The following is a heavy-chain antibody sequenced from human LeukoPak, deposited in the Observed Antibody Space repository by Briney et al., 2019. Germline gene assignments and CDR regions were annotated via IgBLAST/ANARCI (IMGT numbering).Heavy chain of an antibody. D-gene: IGHD1-26*01. CDR1: GYTFTDYY. J-gene: IGHJ3*02. Sequence: ASVNISCKVSGYTFTDYYMHWVQQAPGKGLEWMGLVDPEDGETIYAEKFQGRVTITADTSTDTAYMELSSLRSEDTAVYYCATKKEPYDAFDIWGQGTMVTVSS. V-gene: IGHV1-69-2*01. CDR3: ATKKEPYDAFDI. CDR2: VDPEDGET.